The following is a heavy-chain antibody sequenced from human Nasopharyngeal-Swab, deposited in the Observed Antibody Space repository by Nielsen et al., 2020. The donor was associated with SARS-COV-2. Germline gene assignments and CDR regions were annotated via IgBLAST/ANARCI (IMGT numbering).Heavy chain of an antibody. CDR2: INTNTGNP. CDR3: ARDSSKILWTNSFRPAYYMDV. V-gene: IGHV7-4-1*02. CDR1: GYTFTSYA. J-gene: IGHJ6*03. D-gene: IGHD2-21*01. Sequence: ASVKVSCKASGYTFTSYAMNWVRQAPGQGLEWMGWINTNTGNPTYAQGFTGRFVFSLDTSVSTAYLQISSLKAEDTAVYYCARDSSKILWTNSFRPAYYMDVRGKGTTVIVSS.